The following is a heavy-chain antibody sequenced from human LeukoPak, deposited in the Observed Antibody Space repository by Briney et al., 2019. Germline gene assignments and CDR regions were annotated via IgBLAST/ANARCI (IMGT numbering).Heavy chain of an antibody. J-gene: IGHJ4*02. Sequence: GGSLRLSCSASGFTFSDYAMYWVRQAPGKGLEYVSAISSNGYSTYYADSVKGRFTISRDNSKNALYLQMNSLRPEDTAVYYCAKRPSCSGGSCYNFDYWGQGTLVTVSS. CDR2: ISSNGYST. CDR1: GFTFSDYA. D-gene: IGHD2-15*01. CDR3: AKRPSCSGGSCYNFDY. V-gene: IGHV3-64*04.